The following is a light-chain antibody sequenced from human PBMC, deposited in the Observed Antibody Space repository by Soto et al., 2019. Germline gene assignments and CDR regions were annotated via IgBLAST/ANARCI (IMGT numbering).Light chain of an antibody. CDR3: QHYNNWSS. CDR1: QSIGSN. CDR2: GAS. J-gene: IGKJ5*01. Sequence: ETVMTPSPGRLLESKGERATLSCRASQSIGSNLAWYQHKPGQAPRLLISGASTRATGIPGRFSGSGSGTEFTLTISSLQSEDVAVYYCQHYNNWSSFGQGTRLEIK. V-gene: IGKV3-15*01.